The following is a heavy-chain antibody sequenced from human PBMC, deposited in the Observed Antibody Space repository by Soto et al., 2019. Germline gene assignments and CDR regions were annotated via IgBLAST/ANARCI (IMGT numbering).Heavy chain of an antibody. J-gene: IGHJ6*02. CDR1: EFTFSSYA. CDR2: ISGGGGST. Sequence: EVQLLESGGGLVQPGESLRLSCAASEFTFSSYAMTWVRQAPGKGLEWVSGISGGGGSTYYADSVKGRFTISRDNSKNTLYLQMNSLRAEDTAVYYCARDPAVAGNYYYYGMDVWGQGTTVTVSS. D-gene: IGHD6-19*01. V-gene: IGHV3-23*01. CDR3: ARDPAVAGNYYYYGMDV.